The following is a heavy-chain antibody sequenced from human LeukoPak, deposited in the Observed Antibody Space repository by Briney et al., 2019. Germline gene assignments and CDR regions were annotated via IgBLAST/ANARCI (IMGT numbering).Heavy chain of an antibody. CDR2: FDPENGET. J-gene: IGHJ4*02. CDR1: GYTLTELS. D-gene: IGHD3-10*01. V-gene: IGHV1-24*01. Sequence: ASVKVSCKVSGYTLTELSMHWVRQAPGKGVEWMGGFDPENGETIHAQKFQGRVTMTEDTSTDTAYMELSSLKSGDTAVYYCATTGVGIDSWGQGTLVTVSS. CDR3: ATTGVGIDS.